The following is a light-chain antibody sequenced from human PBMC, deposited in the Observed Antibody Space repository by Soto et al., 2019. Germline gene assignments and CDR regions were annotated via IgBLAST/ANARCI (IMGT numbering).Light chain of an antibody. CDR3: CSYTRSSTHV. Sequence: QSALTQPASVSGSPGQSITISCTGTSSDVGGYNFVSWYQQHTGKVPKLMIFDVNRRPSGVSDRFSGSKSGNTAYLTMSGHQAEDEGDYYCCSYTRSSTHVFGSGTTLTVL. V-gene: IGLV2-14*03. CDR2: DVN. J-gene: IGLJ1*01. CDR1: SSDVGGYNF.